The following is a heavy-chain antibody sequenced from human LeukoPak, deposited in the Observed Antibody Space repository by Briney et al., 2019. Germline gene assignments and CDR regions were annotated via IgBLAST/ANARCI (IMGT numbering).Heavy chain of an antibody. V-gene: IGHV1-46*01. Sequence: ASVKVSCKASGYTFTSYYMHWVRQAPGQGLEWMGIINPSGGSTSYAQKFQGRVTMTTDTSMSTAYMELRSLRSDDTAVYNCARVAVNTQYNGSPDYFASWGQGTLVTVSS. CDR1: GYTFTSYY. J-gene: IGHJ4*02. CDR2: INPSGGST. CDR3: ARVAVNTQYNGSPDYFAS. D-gene: IGHD1-26*01.